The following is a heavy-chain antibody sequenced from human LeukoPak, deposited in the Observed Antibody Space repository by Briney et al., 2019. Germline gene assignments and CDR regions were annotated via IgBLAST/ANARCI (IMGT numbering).Heavy chain of an antibody. CDR2: INPNNGGT. D-gene: IGHD2-2*01. V-gene: IGHV1-2*06. CDR3: ARVPGIVVVPAAYDYYGMDV. CDR1: GYTFTDYY. J-gene: IGHJ6*02. Sequence: ASVKVSCKASGYTFTDYYIHWVRQAPGQGLEWMGRINPNNGGTNYAQKFQGRVTITADESTSTAYMELSSLRSEDTAVYYCARVPGIVVVPAAYDYYGMDVWGQGTTVTVSS.